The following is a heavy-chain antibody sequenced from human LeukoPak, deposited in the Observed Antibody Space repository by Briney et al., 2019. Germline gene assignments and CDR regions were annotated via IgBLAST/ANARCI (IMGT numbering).Heavy chain of an antibody. J-gene: IGHJ4*02. D-gene: IGHD1-26*01. V-gene: IGHV4-4*07. CDR3: GGENIWSYREFVY. CDR2: IYTSGST. CDR1: GGSISSYY. Sequence: SETLSLTCTVSGGSISSYYWSWIRQPAGKGLEWIGRIYTSGSTNYNASLKSRVSMLVDTTKDKFSLRLSSVTAADTAVFYCGGENIWSYREFVYWGQGTLVTVSS.